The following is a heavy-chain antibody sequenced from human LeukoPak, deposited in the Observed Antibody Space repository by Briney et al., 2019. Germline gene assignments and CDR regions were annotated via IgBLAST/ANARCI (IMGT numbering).Heavy chain of an antibody. V-gene: IGHV1-18*01. CDR3: AREWWGYDVLTGDNWFDP. CDR1: GYPFTTYG. Sequence: ASVKVSCKASGYPFTTYGINWVRQAPGQGLEWMGWISTYNGDTNYAQKFQGRVTLTTDTSTSTAYIELRSLTSDDTAAYYCAREWWGYDVLTGDNWFDPWGQGTLVTVSS. J-gene: IGHJ5*02. CDR2: ISTYNGDT. D-gene: IGHD3-9*01.